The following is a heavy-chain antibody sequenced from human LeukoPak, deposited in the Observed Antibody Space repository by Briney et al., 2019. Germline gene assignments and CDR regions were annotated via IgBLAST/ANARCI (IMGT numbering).Heavy chain of an antibody. V-gene: IGHV1-2*02. Sequence: ASVKVSCKASGYTFTSYGISWVRQAPGQGLEWMGWINPNSGGTNYAQKFQGRVTMTRDTSISTAYMELSRLRSDDTSVYYCARDRRYCSSPSCESNWFDPWGRGTLVTVSS. CDR2: INPNSGGT. CDR1: GYTFTSYG. CDR3: ARDRRYCSSPSCESNWFDP. J-gene: IGHJ5*02. D-gene: IGHD2-2*01.